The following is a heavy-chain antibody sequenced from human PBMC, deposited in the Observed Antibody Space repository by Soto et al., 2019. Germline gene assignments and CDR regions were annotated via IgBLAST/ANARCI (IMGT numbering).Heavy chain of an antibody. CDR1: RFTFSNYD. V-gene: IGHV3-13*01. CDR3: ARELHGGSYGMDV. CDR2: ITTAGDT. J-gene: IGHJ6*02. Sequence: EVQLVESGGGLVQPGGSLRLSYAASRFTFSNYDMHWVRQVTGKGLEWVSGITTAGDTYYPGSVKGRFTISREKAKNSLYLQMNSLSAGDTAVYYCARELHGGSYGMDVWGQGTTVTVSS.